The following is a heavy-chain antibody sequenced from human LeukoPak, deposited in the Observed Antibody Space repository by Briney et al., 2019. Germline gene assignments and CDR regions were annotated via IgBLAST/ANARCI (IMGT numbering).Heavy chain of an antibody. CDR1: GFTFSSYE. CDR3: AREVDSGSPGPGY. V-gene: IGHV3-33*08. D-gene: IGHD5-12*01. CDR2: IWYDGSNK. J-gene: IGHJ4*02. Sequence: GGSLRLSCAASGFTFSSYEMNWVRQAPGKGLEWVAVIWYDGSNKYYADSVKGRFTISRDNSENTLYLQMNSLRAEDTAVYYCAREVDSGSPGPGYWGQGTLVTVSS.